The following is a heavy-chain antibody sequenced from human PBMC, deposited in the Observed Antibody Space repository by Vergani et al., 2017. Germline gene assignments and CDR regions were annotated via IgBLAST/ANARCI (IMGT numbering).Heavy chain of an antibody. V-gene: IGHV3-23*04. CDR1: GFALNRHA. Sequence: VQLVESGGGVVQPGTSLRLSCVVSGFALNRHAMYWVRQAPGKGLEWVSRISDNGAYTSYGDSVKGRFTISRDNSKNTVFLQMKSLRAEDTAVYYCAAMAWFDPWDQGTLVTVSS. CDR3: AAMAWFDP. J-gene: IGHJ5*02. D-gene: IGHD5-18*01. CDR2: ISDNGAYT.